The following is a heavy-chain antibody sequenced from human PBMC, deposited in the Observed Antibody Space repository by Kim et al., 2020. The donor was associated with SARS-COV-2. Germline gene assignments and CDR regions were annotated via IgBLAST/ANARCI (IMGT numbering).Heavy chain of an antibody. Sequence: ASVKVSCKASGYTFTSYDINWVRQATGQGLEWMGWMNPNSGNTSYAQKFQGRVTMTRNTSISTAYMELSSLRSEDTAVYYCARGNQRGQWRAPRVRYFDYWGQGTLVTVSS. CDR1: GYTFTSYD. V-gene: IGHV1-8*01. J-gene: IGHJ4*02. D-gene: IGHD6-19*01. CDR2: MNPNSGNT. CDR3: ARGNQRGQWRAPRVRYFDY.